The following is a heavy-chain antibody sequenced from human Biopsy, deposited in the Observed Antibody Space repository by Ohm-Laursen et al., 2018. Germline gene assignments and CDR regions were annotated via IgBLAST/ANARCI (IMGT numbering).Heavy chain of an antibody. V-gene: IGHV4-61*01. CDR3: VRSNYHYYGFDV. CDR2: TYYSGST. Sequence: GTLSLTCTVSGDSVSSGSFYWAWIRQPPGKGLQWIGYTYYSGSTNYNPSLNSRVTIAVDTSKNQFSLRLTSVTAADTAVYYCVRSNYHYYGFDVWGQGTTVTVSS. CDR1: GDSVSSGSFY. J-gene: IGHJ6*02.